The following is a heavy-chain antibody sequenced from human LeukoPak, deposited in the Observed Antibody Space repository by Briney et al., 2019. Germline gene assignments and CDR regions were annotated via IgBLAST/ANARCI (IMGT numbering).Heavy chain of an antibody. CDR3: ARARSYGRGPNWFDP. V-gene: IGHV1-18*01. J-gene: IGHJ5*02. CDR1: GYTFTSYG. CDR2: ISAYNGNT. D-gene: IGHD1-26*01. Sequence: ASVKVSCKASGYTFTSYGISWVRQAPGQGLEWMGWISAYNGNTNYAQKLQGRVTMTTDTSTSTAYMELRSLGSDDTAVYYCARARSYGRGPNWFDPWGQGTLVTVSS.